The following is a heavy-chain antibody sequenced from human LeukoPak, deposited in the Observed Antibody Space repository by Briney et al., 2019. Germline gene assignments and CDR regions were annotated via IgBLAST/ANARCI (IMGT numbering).Heavy chain of an antibody. D-gene: IGHD1-26*01. CDR3: ARSLELLDWFDP. CDR2: IYYSGST. Sequence: RASETLSLTCTVSGGSISSYYWSWIRQPPGKGLEWIGYIYYSGSTNYNPSLKSRVTISVDTSKNQFSLKLSSVTAADTAVYYCARSLELLDWFDPWGQGTLVTVSS. J-gene: IGHJ5*02. V-gene: IGHV4-59*01. CDR1: GGSISSYY.